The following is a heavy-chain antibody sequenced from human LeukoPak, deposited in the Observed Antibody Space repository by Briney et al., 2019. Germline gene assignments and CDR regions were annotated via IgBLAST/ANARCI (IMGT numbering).Heavy chain of an antibody. CDR3: VSRNYGSSPFDY. J-gene: IGHJ4*02. CDR2: ISSDGSNT. V-gene: IGHV3-74*01. Sequence: VGSLRLSCAASVFTFYRYWMHSVRQGPGKGLVWGSRISSDGSNTNYADSVKGRLTISKDNAENTLYLQMDSLTAEDTAVYYCVSRNYGSSPFDYWGQGTLVTVSS. D-gene: IGHD4-17*01. CDR1: VFTFYRYW.